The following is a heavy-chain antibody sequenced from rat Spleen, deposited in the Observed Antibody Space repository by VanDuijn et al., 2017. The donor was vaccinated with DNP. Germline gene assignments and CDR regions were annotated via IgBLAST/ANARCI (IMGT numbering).Heavy chain of an antibody. CDR3: ARHEEYSSYVYGFAY. CDR2: ISSGGGIT. D-gene: IGHD1-2*01. CDR1: GFTFSAYY. V-gene: IGHV5S13*01. Sequence: EVQLVESGGGLVQPGRSLKLSCAASGFTFSAYYMAWVRQAPTKGLEWVASISSGGGITDYRDSVKGRFTISRDDAKNTQYLQMESLRSEDTATYYCARHEEYSSYVYGFAYWGQGTLVTVSS. J-gene: IGHJ3*01.